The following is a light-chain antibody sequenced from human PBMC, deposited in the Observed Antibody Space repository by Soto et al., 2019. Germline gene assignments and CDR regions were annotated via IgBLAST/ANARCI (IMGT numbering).Light chain of an antibody. V-gene: IGLV1-51*01. Sequence: QSVLTQPLSVSAAPGQKVTISCSGSSXNIGGNSVSWYQQLPGTAPKLLIYDDNKRPSGIPDRFSGSKSGTSATLGITGFQTGDEADYYCGSWESSPSAYVFGTGTKVTVL. CDR1: SXNIGGNS. CDR2: DDN. J-gene: IGLJ1*01. CDR3: GSWESSPSAYV.